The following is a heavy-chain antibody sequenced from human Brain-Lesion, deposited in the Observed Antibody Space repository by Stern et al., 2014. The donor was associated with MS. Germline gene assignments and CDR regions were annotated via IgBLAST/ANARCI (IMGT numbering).Heavy chain of an antibody. Sequence: EVQLLESGGGLMQPGGSLRLSCVASGFTVSSTYMSWVRQAPGKGLECVSVLYSGGDTRYGDFVKGRFTISRDTSKNTLYLQMDSLRADDTAVYYCARYCSGGSCYFHGLDVWGQGTTVTVSS. J-gene: IGHJ6*02. D-gene: IGHD2-15*01. CDR1: GFTVSSTY. CDR2: LYSGGDT. CDR3: ARYCSGGSCYFHGLDV. V-gene: IGHV3-53*01.